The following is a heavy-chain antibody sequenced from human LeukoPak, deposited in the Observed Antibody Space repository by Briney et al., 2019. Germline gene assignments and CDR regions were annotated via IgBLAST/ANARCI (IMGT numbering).Heavy chain of an antibody. D-gene: IGHD6-19*01. V-gene: IGHV4-34*01. J-gene: IGHJ4*02. CDR3: ATQGSAYSSGWYPYYFDY. Sequence: SETLSLTCAVYGGSFSGYYWGWIRQPPGKGLEWVGFIYYSGSTYYNPSLKSRVTISVDTSKNQFSLKLSSVTAADTAVYYCATQGSAYSSGWYPYYFDYWGQGTLVTVSS. CDR2: IYYSGST. CDR1: GGSFSGYY.